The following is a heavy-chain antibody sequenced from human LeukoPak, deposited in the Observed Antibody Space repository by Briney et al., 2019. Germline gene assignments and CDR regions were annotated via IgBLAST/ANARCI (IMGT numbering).Heavy chain of an antibody. CDR3: AKDLLGAVDTAMVRAPLDY. J-gene: IGHJ4*02. D-gene: IGHD5-18*01. V-gene: IGHV3-30*18. CDR1: GFTFYVYG. Sequence: PGGSLRLSCTGSGFTFYVYGMHWVRQAPGKGLEWVAVMSYDGSHEYYAESVKGRFTISRDNSKKMLYLQMNSLRAEDTAVYYCAKDLLGAVDTAMVRAPLDYWGQGALVTVSS. CDR2: MSYDGSHE.